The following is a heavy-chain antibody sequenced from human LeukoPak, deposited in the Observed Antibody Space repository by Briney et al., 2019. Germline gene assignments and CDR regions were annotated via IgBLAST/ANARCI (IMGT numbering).Heavy chain of an antibody. CDR3: ARAGRGYSGYEVYY. CDR1: GGSISAYY. D-gene: IGHD5-12*01. J-gene: IGHJ4*02. V-gene: IGHV4-4*08. CDR2: IYNSGST. Sequence: SETLSLTCTVSGGSISAYYWSWIRQPPGRGLEWIGYIYNSGSTNYNPSLKSRVTISLDTSKSQFSLKLTSVTAADTAVYYCARAGRGYSGYEVYYWGQGTLVTVSS.